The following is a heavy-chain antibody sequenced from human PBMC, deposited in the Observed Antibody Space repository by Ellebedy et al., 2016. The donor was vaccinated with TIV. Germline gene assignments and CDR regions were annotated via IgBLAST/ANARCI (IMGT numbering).Heavy chain of an antibody. J-gene: IGHJ5*02. CDR1: GFTVSSNY. Sequence: GESLKISCAASGFTVSSNYMSWVRQAPGKGLEWVSVIYSGGSTYYADSVKGRFTISRDNSKNTLYLQMNSLRAEDTAVYYCAKEWQRINWFDPWGQGTLVTVSS. V-gene: IGHV3-53*01. CDR2: IYSGGST. CDR3: AKEWQRINWFDP. D-gene: IGHD5-12*01.